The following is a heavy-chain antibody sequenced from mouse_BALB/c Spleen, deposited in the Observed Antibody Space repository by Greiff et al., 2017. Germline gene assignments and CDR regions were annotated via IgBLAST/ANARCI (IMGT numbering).Heavy chain of an antibody. CDR3: ARGWDKGYFDY. J-gene: IGHJ2*01. V-gene: IGHV5-6*01. D-gene: IGHD3-3*01. Sequence: EVQLVESGGDLVKPGGSLKLSCAASGFTFTSYGMSWVRQTPDKRLEWVATISSGGSYTYYPDSVKGRFTISRDNAKNTLYLQMSSLKSEDTAMYYCARGWDKGYFDYWGQGTTLTVSS. CDR1: GFTFTSYG. CDR2: ISSGGSYT.